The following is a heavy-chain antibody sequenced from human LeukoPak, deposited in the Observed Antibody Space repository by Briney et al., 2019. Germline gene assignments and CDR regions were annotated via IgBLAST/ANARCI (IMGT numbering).Heavy chain of an antibody. CDR2: IYYSGST. D-gene: IGHD3-3*01. Sequence: SETLSLTCTVSGASISSSSYYWGWIRQPPGKGLEWIGSIYYSGSTYYNPSLKSRVTISVDTSKNQFSLKLSSVTAADTAVYYCARHQRITIFGVVITVNWFDPWGQGTLVTVSS. CDR3: ARHQRITIFGVVITVNWFDP. J-gene: IGHJ5*02. CDR1: GASISSSSYY. V-gene: IGHV4-39*01.